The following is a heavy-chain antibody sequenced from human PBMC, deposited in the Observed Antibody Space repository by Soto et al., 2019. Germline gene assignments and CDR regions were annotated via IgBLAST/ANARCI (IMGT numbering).Heavy chain of an antibody. CDR3: ARESGGATATLDYYYFYMDV. J-gene: IGHJ6*03. D-gene: IGHD5-12*01. CDR1: GYRFSDYY. CDR2: MNPNSGDT. Sequence: QVQLVQSGAEVKKPGASVTVSCKASGYRFSDYYLHWVRQAPGQGPEWMGWMNPNSGDTKYAQKFMGWVTMTRDTSVRTAFMELNWLKSDDTAVYYCARESGGATATLDYYYFYMDVWGIGTTVTVSS. V-gene: IGHV1-2*04.